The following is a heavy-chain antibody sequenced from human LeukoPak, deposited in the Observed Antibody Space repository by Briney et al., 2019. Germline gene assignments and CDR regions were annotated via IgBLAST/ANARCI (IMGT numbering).Heavy chain of an antibody. V-gene: IGHV4-34*01. Sequence: SETLSLTCAVYGESFSGYYWSWIRHPPGKGLEWSGEINHSGSTNHNPSLKSRVTISVDTSKNQFSLKLSSVTAADTAVYYCARKVGYSYGYFRNWFDPWGQGTLVTVSS. J-gene: IGHJ5*02. D-gene: IGHD5-18*01. CDR3: ARKVGYSYGYFRNWFDP. CDR2: INHSGST. CDR1: GESFSGYY.